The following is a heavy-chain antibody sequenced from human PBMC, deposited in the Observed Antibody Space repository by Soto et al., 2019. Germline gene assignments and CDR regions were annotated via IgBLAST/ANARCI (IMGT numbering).Heavy chain of an antibody. D-gene: IGHD3-10*01. J-gene: IGHJ6*02. V-gene: IGHV4-38-2*01. CDR3: AGRGRWFGELLSRSRTQGYYYGMDV. CDR1: GYSISSGYY. Sequence: PSETLSLTCAVSGYSISSGYYWGWIRQPPGKGLEWIGSIYHSGSTYYNPSLKSRVTISVDTSKNQFSLKLSSVTAADTAVYYCAGRGRWFGELLSRSRTQGYYYGMDVWGQGTTVTVSS. CDR2: IYHSGST.